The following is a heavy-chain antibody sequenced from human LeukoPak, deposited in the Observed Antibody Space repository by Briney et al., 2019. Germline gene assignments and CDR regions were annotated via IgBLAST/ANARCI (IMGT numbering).Heavy chain of an antibody. CDR2: INEDGREK. D-gene: IGHD3-16*01. V-gene: IGHV3-7*01. CDR3: VQGGHFDF. CDR1: GFSFSRFW. J-gene: IGHJ4*03. Sequence: PGGSLRLSCAASGFSFSRFWMTWGRQAPGKGPEWVANINEDGREKYYVDSVKGRFTISRDNGKNSLYLEMNSLRADDTAVHFCVQGGHFDFWGQGTTVTVSS.